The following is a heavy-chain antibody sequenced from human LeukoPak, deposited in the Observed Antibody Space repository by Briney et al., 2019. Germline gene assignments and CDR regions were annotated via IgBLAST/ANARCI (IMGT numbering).Heavy chain of an antibody. Sequence: SETLSLTCTVSGGSISSYFWSWIRQPAGKGLEWIWRIYTSGSTNYNPSLKSRVTMSVDTSKNQFSLKLSSVTAADTAVYYCAREWAYCSGGSCYRWFDPWGQGTLVTVSS. CDR3: AREWAYCSGGSCYRWFDP. D-gene: IGHD2-15*01. V-gene: IGHV4-4*07. CDR1: GGSISSYF. CDR2: IYTSGST. J-gene: IGHJ5*02.